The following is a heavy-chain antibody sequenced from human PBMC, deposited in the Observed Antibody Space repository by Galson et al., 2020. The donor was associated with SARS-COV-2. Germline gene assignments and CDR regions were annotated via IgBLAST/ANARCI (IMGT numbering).Heavy chain of an antibody. D-gene: IGHD3-22*01. V-gene: IGHV1-2*02. J-gene: IGHJ4*02. CDR3: ARATSYYDDGSGITGGYFDY. Sequence: GESLKISCKASGYTFTGYYMHWVRQAPGQGLEWMGWINPDSGGTNYAQKFQGRVTMTRDTSISTAYMELSRLRSDDTAVYYCARATSYYDDGSGITGGYFDYWGQGTLVTVSS. CDR2: INPDSGGT. CDR1: GYTFTGYY.